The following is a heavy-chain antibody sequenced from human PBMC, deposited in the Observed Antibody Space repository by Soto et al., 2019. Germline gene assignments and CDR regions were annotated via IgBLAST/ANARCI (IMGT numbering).Heavy chain of an antibody. D-gene: IGHD6-13*01. V-gene: IGHV4-59*01. CDR2: IYYSGST. CDR1: VGSISSYY. CDR3: ARGWAAAGTWDDAFDI. Sequence: SETLSLTCTVSVGSISSYYWSWIRQPPGKGLEWIGYIYYSGSTNYNPSLKSRVTISVDTSKNQFSLKLSSVTAADTAVYYCARGWAAAGTWDDAFDIWGQGTMVTVSS. J-gene: IGHJ3*02.